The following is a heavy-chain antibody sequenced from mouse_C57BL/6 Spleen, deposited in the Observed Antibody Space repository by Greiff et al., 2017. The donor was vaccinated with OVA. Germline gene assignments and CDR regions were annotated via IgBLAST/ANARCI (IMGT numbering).Heavy chain of an antibody. J-gene: IGHJ3*01. CDR3: ARGAQAAWFAY. CDR2: ISDGGSYT. Sequence: DVHLVESGGGLVKPGGSLKLSCAASGFTFSSYAMSWVRQTPEKRLEWVATISDGGSYTYYPDNVKGRFTISRDNAKNNLYLQMSHLKSEDTAMYYCARGAQAAWFAYWGQGTLVTVSA. V-gene: IGHV5-4*01. D-gene: IGHD3-2*02. CDR1: GFTFSSYA.